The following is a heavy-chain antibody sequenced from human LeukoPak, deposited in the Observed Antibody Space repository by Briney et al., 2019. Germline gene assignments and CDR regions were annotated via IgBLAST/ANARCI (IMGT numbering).Heavy chain of an antibody. J-gene: IGHJ4*02. CDR3: ARQRGSGCLDY. CDR1: GFTFSSYG. D-gene: IGHD6-19*01. V-gene: IGHV3-30*03. Sequence: GGSLRLSCAASGFTFSSYGMHWVRQAPGKGLEWVAVISYGGSNKYYADSVKGRFSISRDNAKNSLSLQMNSLRAEDTAVYYCARQRGSGCLDYWGQGTLVTVSS. CDR2: ISYGGSNK.